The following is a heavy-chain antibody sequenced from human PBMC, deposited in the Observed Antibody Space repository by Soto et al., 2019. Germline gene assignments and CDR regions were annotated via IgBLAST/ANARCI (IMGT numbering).Heavy chain of an antibody. V-gene: IGHV1-3*01. Sequence: ASVKVSCKTSGYTFSDYTIHWVRQAPGHRLEWMGWIDAGNGDTRYSKKLQDRVAITRDTSANTAYMELSSLRSEDTAVYYCARNYYDSIGLDYWGQGTLVTVSS. CDR3: ARNYYDSIGLDY. J-gene: IGHJ4*02. CDR2: IDAGNGDT. D-gene: IGHD3-22*01. CDR1: GYTFSDYT.